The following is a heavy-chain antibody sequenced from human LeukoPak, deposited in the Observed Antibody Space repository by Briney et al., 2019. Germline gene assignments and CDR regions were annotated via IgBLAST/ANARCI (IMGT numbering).Heavy chain of an antibody. V-gene: IGHV3-23*01. J-gene: IGHJ3*02. CDR1: GFTFSTNA. CDR3: ARDRSRGLLDAFDI. Sequence: PGGSLRLSCPASGFTFSTNAISWVRQPAGKGLEWVSAISSSGGSTYYADSVKGRFTITRDNSKNTLYLQMNSMRAEDTAVYYCARDRSRGLLDAFDIWGQGTMVTVSS. CDR2: ISSSGGST. D-gene: IGHD3-10*01.